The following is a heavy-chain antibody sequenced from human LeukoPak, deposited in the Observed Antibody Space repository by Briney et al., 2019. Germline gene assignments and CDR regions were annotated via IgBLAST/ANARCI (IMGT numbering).Heavy chain of an antibody. V-gene: IGHV3-21*01. J-gene: IGHJ6*03. CDR1: GFTFSSYS. D-gene: IGHD2-8*01. CDR3: ARDIVLMVYAPDDYYYYYMDV. Sequence: GGSLRLSCAASGFTFSSYSMNWVRQAPGKGLEWVSSISSSSSYIYYADSVKGRFTISRDNAKNSLYLQMNSLRAEDTAVYYCARDIVLMVYAPDDYYYYYMDVWGKGTTVTVSS. CDR2: ISSSSSYI.